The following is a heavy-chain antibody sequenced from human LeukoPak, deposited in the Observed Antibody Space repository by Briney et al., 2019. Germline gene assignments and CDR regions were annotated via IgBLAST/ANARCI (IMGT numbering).Heavy chain of an antibody. CDR3: ARHSYNYYGLDV. CDR1: GGSISPYY. J-gene: IGHJ6*02. V-gene: IGHV4-59*08. Sequence: SETLSLTCTVSGGSISPYYWSWIRQPPGKRLEWIGYIYYSGTTNYNPSLKSRVTMSVDTSNNHLSLRLTSVTAADTALYYCARHSYNYYGLDVWGQGTTITVSS. CDR2: IYYSGTT.